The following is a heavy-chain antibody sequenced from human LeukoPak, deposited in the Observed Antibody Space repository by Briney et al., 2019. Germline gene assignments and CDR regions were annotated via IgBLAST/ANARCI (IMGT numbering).Heavy chain of an antibody. D-gene: IGHD2-2*01. V-gene: IGHV1-2*02. CDR3: AKDIVVVPFYYYYMDV. J-gene: IGHJ6*03. Sequence: ASVKVSCKASGYTFTGYYMHWVRQAPGQGLEWLGWINPNSGGTNYAQKFQGRVTMTRDTSISTAYMELSRLRSDDTAVYYCAKDIVVVPFYYYYMDVWGKGTTVTVSS. CDR1: GYTFTGYY. CDR2: INPNSGGT.